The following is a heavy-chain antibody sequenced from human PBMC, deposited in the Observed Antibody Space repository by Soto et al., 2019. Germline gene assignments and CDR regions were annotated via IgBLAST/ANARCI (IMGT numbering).Heavy chain of an antibody. D-gene: IGHD6-6*01. CDR2: IYWDDDK. V-gene: IGHV2-5*02. CDR3: AHTYSSSPDDGFDV. Sequence: QITLKESGHTLVKPTQMLTLTCTFSGFSLNTRGVGVGWIRQPPGGALEWLALIYWDDDKRYSPSLRSRLTITKDTYKTPVVLTMTTMEPLDTGTYYCAHTYSSSPDDGFDVWGQGTRVTVSS. J-gene: IGHJ3*01. CDR1: GFSLNTRGVG.